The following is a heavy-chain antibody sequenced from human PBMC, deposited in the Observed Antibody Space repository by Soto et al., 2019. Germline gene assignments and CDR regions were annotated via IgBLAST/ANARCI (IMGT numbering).Heavy chain of an antibody. CDR1: GFTFSSYA. V-gene: IGHV3-23*01. Sequence: GGSLRLSCAASGFTFSSYAMSWVRQAPGKGLEWVSAISGSGGSTYYADSVKGRFTISRDNSKNTLHLQMNSLRAEDTAVYYWGKGGEYCGYDFWDAFDVWGQGAMVTVSS. CDR3: GKGGEYCGYDFWDAFDV. CDR2: ISGSGGST. D-gene: IGHD3-3*01. J-gene: IGHJ3*01.